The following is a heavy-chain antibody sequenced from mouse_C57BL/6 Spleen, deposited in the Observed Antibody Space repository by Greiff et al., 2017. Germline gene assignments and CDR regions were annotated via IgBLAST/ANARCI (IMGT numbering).Heavy chain of an antibody. V-gene: IGHV1-69*01. CDR1: GYTFTSYW. D-gene: IGHD2-4*01. CDR3: ARGHDYVRVYYFDY. J-gene: IGHJ2*01. CDR2: IDPSDSYT. Sequence: QVQLQQPGAELVMPGASVKLSCKASGYTFTSYWMHWVKQRPGQGLEWIGEIDPSDSYTNYNQKFKGKSTLTVDKSSSTAYMQLSSLTSEDSAVYYCARGHDYVRVYYFDYWGQGTTRTVSS.